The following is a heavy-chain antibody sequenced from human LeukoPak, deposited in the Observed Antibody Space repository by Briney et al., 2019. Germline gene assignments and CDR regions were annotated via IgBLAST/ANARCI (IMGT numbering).Heavy chain of an antibody. V-gene: IGHV4-34*01. CDR2: INHSGSN. Sequence: SQTLSPTYAVYGGSFTGYYWSWIRQPPGKWLEWIGKINHSGSNNYNPSIKSRGTISVDTSKNQFSLKLSYVTAEDTAVYCCARAEYGGNFDYWGQGTLVTVSS. D-gene: IGHD4-23*01. J-gene: IGHJ4*02. CDR3: ARAEYGGNFDY. CDR1: GGSFTGYY.